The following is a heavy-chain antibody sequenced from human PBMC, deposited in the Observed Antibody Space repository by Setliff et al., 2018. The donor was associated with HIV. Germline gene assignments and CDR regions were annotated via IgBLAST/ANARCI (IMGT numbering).Heavy chain of an antibody. D-gene: IGHD3-22*01. CDR2: SIPLFGTT. Sequence: GASVKVSCKASGDTFNNCAVTWVRQAPGQGLEWMGGSIPLFGTTNYAQKFQGRVTITADESTSTAYMELSSLRSEDTAVYYCARGDYYDSSGDVRALDYWGQGTLVTVSS. J-gene: IGHJ4*02. V-gene: IGHV1-69*13. CDR3: ARGDYYDSSGDVRALDY. CDR1: GDTFNNCA.